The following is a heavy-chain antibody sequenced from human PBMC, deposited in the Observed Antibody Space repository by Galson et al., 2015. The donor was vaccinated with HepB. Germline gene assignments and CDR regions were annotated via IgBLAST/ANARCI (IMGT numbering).Heavy chain of an antibody. CDR2: ISYDGSNK. J-gene: IGHJ6*02. CDR3: AKESHLTYGDYVEGVYYYYGMDV. CDR1: GFTFSSYG. D-gene: IGHD4-17*01. Sequence: SLRLSCAASGFTFSSYGMHWVRQAPGKGLEWVAVISYDGSNKYYADSVKGRFTISRDNSKNTLYLQMNSLRAEDTAVYYCAKESHLTYGDYVEGVYYYYGMDVWGQGTTVTVSS. V-gene: IGHV3-30*18.